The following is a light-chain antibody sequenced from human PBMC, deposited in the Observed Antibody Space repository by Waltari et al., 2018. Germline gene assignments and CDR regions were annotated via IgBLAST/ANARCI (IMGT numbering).Light chain of an antibody. Sequence: QSVLTQPPSASGTPGQRVTISCSGSSSNIGSNYVYWYQHLPGTDPQLLIYRNKQRPVGVPDAFSGSKSGCSASLGISGLRAEDEADYYGAAWDDSRSGRVFGGGTKLTVL. J-gene: IGLJ3*02. V-gene: IGLV1-47*01. CDR1: SSNIGSNY. CDR3: AAWDDSRSGRV. CDR2: RNK.